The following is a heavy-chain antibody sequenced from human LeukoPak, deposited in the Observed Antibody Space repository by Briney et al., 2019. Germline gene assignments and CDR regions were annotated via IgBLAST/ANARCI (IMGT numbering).Heavy chain of an antibody. CDR2: IYSGGGT. J-gene: IGHJ4*02. V-gene: IGHV3-53*01. D-gene: IGHD2-2*01. Sequence: GGSLRLSCAASGFTVTDNYLNWVRQAPGKGLEWVSIIYSGGGTNYADSVEGRFTISRDNSKNTLYLQMNSLRAEDTAVYYCARSTSYHSDYWGQGTLVTVS. CDR1: GFTVTDNY. CDR3: ARSTSYHSDY.